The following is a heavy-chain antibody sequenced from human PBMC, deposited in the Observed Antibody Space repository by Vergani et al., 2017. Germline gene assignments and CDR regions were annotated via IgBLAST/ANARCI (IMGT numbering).Heavy chain of an antibody. J-gene: IGHJ5*02. CDR1: GGSFSGYY. Sequence: QVQLQQWGAGLLKPSETLSLTCAVYGGSFSGYYWSWIRQPPGKGLEWVGEINHSGSTNYNPSLKSRVTISVDTSKNQFSLKLSSGTAADTAVYYCARRGGSWYQYNWFDPWSGGTLVTVSS. CDR2: INHSGST. D-gene: IGHD6-13*01. CDR3: ARRGGSWYQYNWFDP. V-gene: IGHV4-34*01.